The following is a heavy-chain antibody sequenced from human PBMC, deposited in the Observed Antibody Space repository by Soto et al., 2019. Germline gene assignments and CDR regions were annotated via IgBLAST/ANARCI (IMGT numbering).Heavy chain of an antibody. CDR1: GFTFSSYS. CDR3: ARDLLRYFDWLLEEDY. Sequence: EVQLVESGGGLVKPGGSLRLSCAASGFTFSSYSMNWVRQAPGKGLEWVSSISSSSSYIYYADSVKGRFTISRDNAKNSLYLKMNSLRAEDTAVYYCARDLLRYFDWLLEEDYWGQGTLVTVSS. D-gene: IGHD3-9*01. CDR2: ISSSSSYI. J-gene: IGHJ4*02. V-gene: IGHV3-21*01.